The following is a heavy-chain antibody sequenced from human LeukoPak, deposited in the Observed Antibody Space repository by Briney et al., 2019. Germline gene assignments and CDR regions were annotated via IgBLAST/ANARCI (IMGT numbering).Heavy chain of an antibody. CDR1: GGSISSYY. CDR3: ARVRRYPGTFDP. V-gene: IGHV4-59*01. CDR2: IYYSGST. D-gene: IGHD1-7*01. Sequence: SETLSLTCAVSGGSISSYYWSWIRQPPGKGLEWIGYIYYSGSTNYNPSLKSRVPISVDTSKNQFSLKLSSVTAADTAVYYCARVRRYPGTFDPWGQGTLVTVSS. J-gene: IGHJ5*02.